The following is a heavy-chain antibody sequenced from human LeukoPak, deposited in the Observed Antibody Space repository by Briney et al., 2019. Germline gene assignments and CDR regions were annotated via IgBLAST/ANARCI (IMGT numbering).Heavy chain of an antibody. J-gene: IGHJ4*02. CDR2: IASNGGSE. CDR3: AKRGHYSINWYHYFDC. Sequence: GGSLRLSCAASGFTFTTYGLHWVRQAPGKGLEWVAAIASNGGSEYYADSVKGRFTISRDNSKNTLFLQMNSLRPDDTAVYYCAKRGHYSINWYHYFDCWGQGTLVTVSS. D-gene: IGHD6-13*01. CDR1: GFTFTTYG. V-gene: IGHV3-30*18.